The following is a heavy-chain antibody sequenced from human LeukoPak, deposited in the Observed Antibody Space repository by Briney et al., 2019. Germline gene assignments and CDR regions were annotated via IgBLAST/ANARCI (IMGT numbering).Heavy chain of an antibody. D-gene: IGHD2/OR15-2a*01. CDR2: VSGNGINT. CDR1: GFTFSSYW. V-gene: IGHV3-23*01. Sequence: GGSLRLSCAASGFTFSSYWMSWVRQAPGKGLGWISAVSGNGINTFYADSVKGRFTISRDNSKNTLYLQINSLRAEDTALYYCATFIAYSTPFDYWGQGTQVTVAS. J-gene: IGHJ4*02. CDR3: ATFIAYSTPFDY.